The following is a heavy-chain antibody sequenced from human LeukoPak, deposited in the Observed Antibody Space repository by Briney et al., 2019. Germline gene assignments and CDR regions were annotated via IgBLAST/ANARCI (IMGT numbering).Heavy chain of an antibody. V-gene: IGHV4-34*01. D-gene: IGHD3-3*01. CDR1: GGSFSGYY. Sequence: SETLSLTCAVYGGSFSGYYWSWIRQPPGKGLEWIGEINHSGSTNYNPSLKSRVTISVDTSKNQFSLKLGSVTAADTAVYYCARGLGYDFWSGYLKPPAFDYWGQGTLVTVSS. J-gene: IGHJ4*02. CDR3: ARGLGYDFWSGYLKPPAFDY. CDR2: INHSGST.